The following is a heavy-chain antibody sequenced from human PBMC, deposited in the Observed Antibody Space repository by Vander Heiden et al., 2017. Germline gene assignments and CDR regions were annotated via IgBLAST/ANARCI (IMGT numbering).Heavy chain of an antibody. CDR1: VFTLSTYG. CDR3: ARDGRIRGIIIRPYYYYGMDV. CDR2: TWYDGSRK. V-gene: IGHV3-33*01. D-gene: IGHD3-10*01. J-gene: IGHJ6*02. Sequence: VQPVESGGGVVQPGRSLRLSCAASVFTLSTYGLHWVRQAPGKGLEWVAVTWYDGSRKYFADPVQDRFSISRGNSKVFLQMNSLRAEDTAVYYCARDGRIRGIIIRPYYYYGMDVWGQGTAVTVSS.